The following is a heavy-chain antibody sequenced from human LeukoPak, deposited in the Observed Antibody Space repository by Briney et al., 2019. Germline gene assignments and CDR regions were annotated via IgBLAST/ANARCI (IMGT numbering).Heavy chain of an antibody. CDR1: GYSFTSYW. J-gene: IGHJ4*02. V-gene: IGHV5-51*01. CDR2: IYPGDSDT. D-gene: IGHD6-19*01. CDR3: ARHGGSGWSDDYFDY. Sequence: GESLKISCKGSGYSFTSYWIGWVRQMPGKGQEWMGIIYPGDSDTRYSPSFQGQVTISADKSISTAYLQWSSLEAPDTAMYYCARHGGSGWSDDYFDYWGQGTLVTVSS.